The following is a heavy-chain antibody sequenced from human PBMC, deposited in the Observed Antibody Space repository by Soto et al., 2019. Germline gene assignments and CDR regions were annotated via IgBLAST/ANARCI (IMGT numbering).Heavy chain of an antibody. CDR2: IYYSGST. J-gene: IGHJ4*02. D-gene: IGHD7-27*01. V-gene: IGHV4-59*08. CDR3: ARRWGRTFDY. CDR1: GGSISSYY. Sequence: QVQLQESGPGLVKPSETLSLTCTVSGGSISSYYWSWIRQPPGKGLEWIGHIYYSGSTNNNPSLKSRVTRSEDTPKNHFSLKLSSVTAADTAVYYCARRWGRTFDYWGQGTLVTVSS.